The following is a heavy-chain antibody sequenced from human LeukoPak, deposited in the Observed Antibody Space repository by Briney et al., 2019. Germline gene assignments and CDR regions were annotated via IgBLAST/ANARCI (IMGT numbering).Heavy chain of an antibody. D-gene: IGHD3-10*01. CDR3: ARVNAPSRGPLASMIKGGLLWFGEFYFDY. V-gene: IGHV4-30-4*01. CDR2: IYYSGST. Sequence: NPSETLSLTCTVSGGSISSGDYYWSWIRQPPGKGLEWIGYIYYSGSTYYNPSLKSRVTISVDTSKNQFSLKLSSVTAADTAVYYCARVNAPSRGPLASMIKGGLLWFGEFYFDYWGQGTLVTVSS. CDR1: GGSISSGDYY. J-gene: IGHJ4*02.